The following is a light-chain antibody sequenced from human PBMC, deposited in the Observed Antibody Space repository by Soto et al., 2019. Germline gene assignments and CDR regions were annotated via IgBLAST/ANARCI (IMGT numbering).Light chain of an antibody. CDR3: QKYNSAPRV. CDR1: HGISNY. J-gene: IGKJ3*01. CDR2: AAS. Sequence: DIQMTQSPSSLSASVGDRVTITCRASHGISNYLAWYQQKPGKVPKLLIYAASTLQSGVPSRFSGSGSGTDFTLTISSLQPEDVATYYCQKYNSAPRVFGPGTKVDIK. V-gene: IGKV1-27*01.